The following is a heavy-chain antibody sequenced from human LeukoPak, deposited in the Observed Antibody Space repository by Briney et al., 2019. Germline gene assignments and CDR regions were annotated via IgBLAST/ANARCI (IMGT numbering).Heavy chain of an antibody. Sequence: PGGSLRLSCAVSGFTVSSNYMSWVRQPPGKGLEWVSVIYSGGSTYYADSVKGRFTISRHDSRDTLYLQMNSLRSEDTAVYYCARGSSGTYHGVYNWFDPWGQGTLVTVSS. CDR1: GFTVSSNY. CDR3: ARGSSGTYHGVYNWFDP. CDR2: IYSGGST. D-gene: IGHD1-26*01. V-gene: IGHV3-53*04. J-gene: IGHJ5*02.